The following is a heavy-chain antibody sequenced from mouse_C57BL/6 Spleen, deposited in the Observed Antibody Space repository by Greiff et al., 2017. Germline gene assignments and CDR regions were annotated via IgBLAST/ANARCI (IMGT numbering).Heavy chain of an antibody. CDR3: ARHNAYSCAFDY. CDR1: DYEFPAYY. J-gene: IGHJ4*01. Sequence: EVKLVESGAGLVQPGASLKLSCESTDYEFPAYYMSWVRKTPEKGLELVGAIKSDGGSTYYPDTMESRFIITRDTSKKTLYLQMSSLRSEDAALYYCARHNAYSCAFDYWGQGTSVTVSS. V-gene: IGHV5-2*01. CDR2: IKSDGGST.